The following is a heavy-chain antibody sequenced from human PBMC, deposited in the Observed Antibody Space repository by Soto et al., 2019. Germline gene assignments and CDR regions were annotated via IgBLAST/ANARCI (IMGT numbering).Heavy chain of an antibody. CDR3: ARGYESSRRYLPLLDY. J-gene: IGHJ4*02. CDR2: ISHSGST. Sequence: WTWIRQTPGKGLEWIGEISHSGSTNYNPSLMSRVTMSADTSKKRFSLRLSSVTAADTALYFCARGYESSRRYLPLLDYWGQGTLVTVSS. D-gene: IGHD3-22*01. V-gene: IGHV4-34*01.